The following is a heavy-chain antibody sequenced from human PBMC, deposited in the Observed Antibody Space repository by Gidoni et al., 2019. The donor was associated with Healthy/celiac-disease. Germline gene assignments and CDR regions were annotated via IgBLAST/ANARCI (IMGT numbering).Heavy chain of an antibody. CDR3: AREGAAYYGSGSYYNPRDYYYGMDV. CDR1: GFTFGSYA. CDR2: ISYDGSNN. Sequence: QVQLVESGGGVVQPGRSLRLSCAASGFTFGSYAMHWVRQAPGKGLEWVAVISYDGSNNYYADSVKGRFTISRDNSTNTLYLQMTSLRAEDTAVYYCAREGAAYYGSGSYYNPRDYYYGMDVWGQGTTVTVSS. J-gene: IGHJ6*02. D-gene: IGHD3-10*01. V-gene: IGHV3-30-3*01.